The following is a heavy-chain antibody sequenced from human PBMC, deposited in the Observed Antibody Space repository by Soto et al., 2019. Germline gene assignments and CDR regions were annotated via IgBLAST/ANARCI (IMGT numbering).Heavy chain of an antibody. Sequence: PSETLSLTCTVSGGSISSGCYYWSWIRQHPGKGLEWIGYIYYSGSTYYNPSLKSRVTISVDTSKNQFSLKLSSVTAADTAVYYCARASGNYYDSSGYYLHDYWGQGSRVNVFS. D-gene: IGHD3-22*01. CDR1: GGSISSGCYY. CDR2: IYYSGST. CDR3: ARASGNYYDSSGYYLHDY. J-gene: IGHJ4*02. V-gene: IGHV4-31*03.